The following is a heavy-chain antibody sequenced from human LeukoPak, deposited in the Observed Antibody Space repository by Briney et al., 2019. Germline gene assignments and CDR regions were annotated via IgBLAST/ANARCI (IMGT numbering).Heavy chain of an antibody. CDR3: ASTRYFHDTSGYYPVPFFDY. CDR2: IYYSGIT. V-gene: IGHV4-61*01. J-gene: IGHJ4*02. CDR1: DYSITRGYY. D-gene: IGHD3-22*01. Sequence: SETLSLTCTVSDYSITRGYYWGWIRHPPGTGVEWIGYIYYSGITDYNPSLKSRVTISLDTSKKQFSLKLSSVTAADMAVYFCASTRYFHDTSGYYPVPFFDYWGQGTPVTVSS.